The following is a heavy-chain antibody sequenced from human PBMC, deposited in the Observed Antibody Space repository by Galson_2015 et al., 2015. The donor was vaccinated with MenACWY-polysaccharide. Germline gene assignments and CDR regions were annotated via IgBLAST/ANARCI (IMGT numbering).Heavy chain of an antibody. V-gene: IGHV3-23*01. CDR2: ISGSGGTT. CDR3: AKGKISGFLNWFDP. CDR1: GFTFSNYA. J-gene: IGHJ5*02. D-gene: IGHD3-22*01. Sequence: SLRLSCAASGFTFSNYAMTWVRQAPGKGLEWVSAISGSGGTTYYADSVKGRFTIPRDNSKNTLFLEMSSLRAEDTAVYYCAKGKISGFLNWFDPWGQGTLVTVSS.